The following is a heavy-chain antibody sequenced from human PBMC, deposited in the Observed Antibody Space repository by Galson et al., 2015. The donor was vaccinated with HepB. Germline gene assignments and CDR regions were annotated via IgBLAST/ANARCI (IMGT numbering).Heavy chain of an antibody. J-gene: IGHJ4*02. D-gene: IGHD3-22*01. V-gene: IGHV1-69*13. CDR3: ARQYDTRGYYAY. Sequence: SVKVSCKASGGAFSSNTISWVRQAPGQGLEWMGGIIPIFGSGNYAQKFQGRVTITADESTSTTYMELSSLRSEDMAVYYCARQYDTRGYYAYWGQGTLVTVSS. CDR1: GGAFSSNT. CDR2: IIPIFGSG.